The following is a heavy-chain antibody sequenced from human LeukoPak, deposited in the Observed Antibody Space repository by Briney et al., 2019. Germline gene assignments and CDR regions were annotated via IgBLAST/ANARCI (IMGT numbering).Heavy chain of an antibody. D-gene: IGHD2-8*01. Sequence: ASVKVSCKASGYSFTTYDINWVRQAPGQGLEWMGWMNPNTGDTGYAQKFEGRVTITADKSTSTAYMEPSSLRSEDTAVYYCARVLEYEYYYMDVWGKGTTVTVSS. V-gene: IGHV1-8*03. J-gene: IGHJ6*03. CDR2: MNPNTGDT. CDR3: ARVLEYEYYYMDV. CDR1: GYSFTTYD.